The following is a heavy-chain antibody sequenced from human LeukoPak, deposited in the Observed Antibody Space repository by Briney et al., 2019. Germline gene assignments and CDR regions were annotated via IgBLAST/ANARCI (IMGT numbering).Heavy chain of an antibody. CDR1: GFTFSSYS. CDR3: ASFAGGSYDSFQVDY. Sequence: GGSLRLSCAASGFTFSSYSMNWVRQAPGKGLEWVSSISSSSSYIYYADSVKGRFTISRDNAKNSLYLQMNSPRAEDTAVYYCASFAGGSYDSFQVDYWGQGTLVIVSS. D-gene: IGHD5-12*01. J-gene: IGHJ4*02. V-gene: IGHV3-21*01. CDR2: ISSSSSYI.